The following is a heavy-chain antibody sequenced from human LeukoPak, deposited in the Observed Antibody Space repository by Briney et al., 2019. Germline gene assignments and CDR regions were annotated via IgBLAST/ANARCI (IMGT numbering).Heavy chain of an antibody. Sequence: GGSLRLSCAASGYIFSNYGMHWVRQAPGKGLEWVSSISSSSSYIYYADSVKGRFTISRDNAKNSLFLQMNSLRAEDTAVYYCAIMPYDSSGYSQYWGQGTLVTVSS. CDR3: AIMPYDSSGYSQY. D-gene: IGHD3-22*01. J-gene: IGHJ4*02. V-gene: IGHV3-21*01. CDR2: ISSSSSYI. CDR1: GYIFSNYG.